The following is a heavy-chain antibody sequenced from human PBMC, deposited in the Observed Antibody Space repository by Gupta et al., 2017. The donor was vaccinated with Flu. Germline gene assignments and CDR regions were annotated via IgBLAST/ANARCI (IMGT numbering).Heavy chain of an antibody. Sequence: EVQLLESGGGLVQPGGSLRLSCAASGFTFSSYALSWVRQAPGKGLEWVSAISGSGGSTYYADSVKGRFTISRDNSKNTLYLQMNSLRAEDTAVYYCAKDLYSSSWYLDYWGQGTLVTVSS. CDR2: ISGSGGST. J-gene: IGHJ4*02. V-gene: IGHV3-23*01. CDR3: AKDLYSSSWYLDY. D-gene: IGHD6-13*01. CDR1: GFTFSSYA.